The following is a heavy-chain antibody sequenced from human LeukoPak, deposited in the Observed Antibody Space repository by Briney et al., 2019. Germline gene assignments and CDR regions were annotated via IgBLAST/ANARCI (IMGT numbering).Heavy chain of an antibody. CDR1: GGSISSYY. J-gene: IGHJ4*02. CDR2: IYYSGST. D-gene: IGHD6-6*01. Sequence: PSETLSLTCTVSGGSISSYYWSWIRQPPGKGLEWIGYIYYSGSTNYNPSLKSRVTISVDTSKNQFSLEVTSMTAADTAVYYCARHSSAARPNFDYWGQGTLVTVSS. CDR3: ARHSSAARPNFDY. V-gene: IGHV4-59*08.